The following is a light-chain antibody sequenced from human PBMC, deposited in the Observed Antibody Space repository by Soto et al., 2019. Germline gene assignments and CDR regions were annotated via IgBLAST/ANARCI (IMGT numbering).Light chain of an antibody. CDR1: QSISRW. Sequence: DIQVTQSPSTLSASVGDRVTITCRASQSISRWLAWYQQKPGKAPKLLIYDASTLESGVPSRFSGSGSGTEFTLTISNLRLDDFAAYYCQQYNTDWTFGQGTKVDIK. J-gene: IGKJ1*01. CDR2: DAS. CDR3: QQYNTDWT. V-gene: IGKV1-5*01.